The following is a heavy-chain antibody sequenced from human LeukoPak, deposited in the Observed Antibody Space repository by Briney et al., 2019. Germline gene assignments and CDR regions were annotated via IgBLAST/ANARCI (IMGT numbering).Heavy chain of an antibody. CDR1: GFTFSSYA. V-gene: IGHV3-23*01. CDR3: ARGLGVVGDKKGPAIDF. J-gene: IGHJ3*01. Sequence: GGSLRLSCAASGFTFSSYAMSWVRQAPGKGLEWVSGISGSGGSTYYADSVKGRFTISRDSSKNTLYLQMNSLTAEDSALYYCARGLGVVGDKKGPAIDFWGQGTMVTVSS. D-gene: IGHD2-21*01. CDR2: ISGSGGST.